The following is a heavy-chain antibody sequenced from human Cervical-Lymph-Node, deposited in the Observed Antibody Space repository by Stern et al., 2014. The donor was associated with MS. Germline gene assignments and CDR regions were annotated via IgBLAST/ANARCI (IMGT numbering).Heavy chain of an antibody. V-gene: IGHV1-2*02. D-gene: IGHD3-22*01. J-gene: IGHJ5*02. Sequence: DQLVESGAEVKKPGASVKVSCKASGYTFTGYYMHWVRQAPGQGLEWMGWINPNSGGTNYAQKFQGRVTMTRDTSISTAYMELSRLRSDDTAVYYCARVSHDSSGYYNWFDPWGQGTLVTVSS. CDR2: INPNSGGT. CDR1: GYTFTGYY. CDR3: ARVSHDSSGYYNWFDP.